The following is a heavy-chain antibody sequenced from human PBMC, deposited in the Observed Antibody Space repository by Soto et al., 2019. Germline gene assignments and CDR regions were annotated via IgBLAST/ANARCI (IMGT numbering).Heavy chain of an antibody. CDR1: GFTFSSYL. CDR3: ERDLSSRELVGYSSSWYPFYYYYGMDV. J-gene: IGHJ6*02. V-gene: IGHV3-74*01. Sequence: GGSLRLSCAASGFTFSSYLMHWVRQAPGKGLVWVSRINSDGSSTSYADSVKGRFTISRDNAKNTLYLQMNSLRAEDTAVYYCERDLSSRELVGYSSSWYPFYYYYGMDVWGQGTTLTLSS. CDR2: INSDGSST. D-gene: IGHD6-13*01.